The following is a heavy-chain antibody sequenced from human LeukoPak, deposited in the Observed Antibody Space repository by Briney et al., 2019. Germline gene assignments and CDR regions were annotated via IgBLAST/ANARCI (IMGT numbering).Heavy chain of an antibody. CDR3: ASPNCSGGSCYSSHNFDY. CDR2: IIPILGIA. Sequence: ASVKVSCKASGGTFSSYAISWVRQAPGQGLEWMGRIIPILGIANYAQKFQGRVTITADKSTSTAYMELSSLRSEDTAVYYCASPNCSGGSCYSSHNFDYWGQGTLVTVSS. D-gene: IGHD2-15*01. J-gene: IGHJ4*02. V-gene: IGHV1-69*04. CDR1: GGTFSSYA.